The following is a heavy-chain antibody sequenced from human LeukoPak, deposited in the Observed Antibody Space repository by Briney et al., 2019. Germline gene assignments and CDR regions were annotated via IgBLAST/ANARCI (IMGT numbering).Heavy chain of an antibody. V-gene: IGHV4-4*02. D-gene: IGHD6-25*01. CDR1: GVSISSTNW. Sequence: SGSLTLSCAVSGVSISSTNWWSGGRAPRGEGVGWIWEIHLNGRTNYNPSLNSRVTLTLDTSKNQLSLTLTSVTAADTAVYYCSRENAAFSPFGYWGQGTLVIVPS. CDR3: SRENAAFSPFGY. J-gene: IGHJ4*02. CDR2: IHLNGRT.